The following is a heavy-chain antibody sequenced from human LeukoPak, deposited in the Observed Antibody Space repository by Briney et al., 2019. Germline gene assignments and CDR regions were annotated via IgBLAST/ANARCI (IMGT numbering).Heavy chain of an antibody. CDR1: GGSISSSNW. V-gene: IGHV4-4*02. CDR2: IYHSGST. CDR3: ASVPRGPDIAAAGTPGSYYFDY. Sequence: SGTLSLTCAVSGGSISSSNWWSWVRQPPGKGLEWIGEIYHSGSTNYNSSLKSRVTISVDKSKNQFSLKLSSVTAADTAVYYCASVPRGPDIAAAGTPGSYYFDYWGQGTLVTVSS. J-gene: IGHJ4*02. D-gene: IGHD6-13*01.